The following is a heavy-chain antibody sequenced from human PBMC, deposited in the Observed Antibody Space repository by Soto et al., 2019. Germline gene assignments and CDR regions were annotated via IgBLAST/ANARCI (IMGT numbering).Heavy chain of an antibody. Sequence: EVQLVESGGGLVQPGGSLRLSCAASGFTVSSNYMSWVRQAPGKGLEWVSVIYSGGSTYYADSVKGRFTISRDNSXNTLYLKMNSLRAEDTAVYYCAREDGYRGGDAFDIWGQGTMVTVSS. J-gene: IGHJ3*02. CDR2: IYSGGST. D-gene: IGHD5-12*01. V-gene: IGHV3-66*01. CDR1: GFTVSSNY. CDR3: AREDGYRGGDAFDI.